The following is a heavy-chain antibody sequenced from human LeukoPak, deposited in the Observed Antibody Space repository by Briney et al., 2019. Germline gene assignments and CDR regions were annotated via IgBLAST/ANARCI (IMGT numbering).Heavy chain of an antibody. CDR1: GYTLTNYG. Sequence: ASVTVSCKASGYTLTNYGIMWVRPAPGQGVEWMRWISAYSGKTKYIEKYQGRVTMTTDSSTNTAYMEMRRLTLDDTAVYYCARDEGEWESRNYWGQGTQVIVS. CDR3: ARDEGEWESRNY. J-gene: IGHJ4*02. D-gene: IGHD1-26*01. V-gene: IGHV1-18*01. CDR2: ISAYSGKT.